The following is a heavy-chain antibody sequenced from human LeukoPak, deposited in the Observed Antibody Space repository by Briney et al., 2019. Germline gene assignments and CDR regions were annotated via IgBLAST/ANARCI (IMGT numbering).Heavy chain of an antibody. D-gene: IGHD6-13*01. V-gene: IGHV1-2*02. Sequence: ASVKASCKASGYTFTGYYMHWVRQAPGQGLEWMGWINPNSGGTNYAQKFQGRVTMTRDTSISTAYMELSRLRSDDTAVYYCARDRVRAAAVFFFDYWGQGTLVTVSS. CDR1: GYTFTGYY. J-gene: IGHJ4*02. CDR2: INPNSGGT. CDR3: ARDRVRAAAVFFFDY.